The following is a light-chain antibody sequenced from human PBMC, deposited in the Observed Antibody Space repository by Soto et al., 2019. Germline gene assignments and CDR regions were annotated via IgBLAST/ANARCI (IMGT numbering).Light chain of an antibody. CDR2: DAS. CDR3: HHHPVYPAP. Sequence: QCNTALPSCGPDSLTITCRASQSISSWLAWYQQKPGKAPKLLIYDASSLESGVPSRFSGCLSGTEFNVTISRLQHYCFAAYPFHHHPVYPAPIGEGTKVDIK. J-gene: IGKJ1*01. CDR1: QSISSW. V-gene: IGKV1-5*01.